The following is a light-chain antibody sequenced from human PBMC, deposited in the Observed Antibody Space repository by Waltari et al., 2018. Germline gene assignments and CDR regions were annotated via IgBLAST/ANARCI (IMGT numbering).Light chain of an antibody. V-gene: IGLV3-1*01. J-gene: IGLJ2*01. CDR3: QAWDSSTASVV. CDR1: KLGDNY. Sequence: SYELTQPPSVSVSPGQTASITCPGDKLGDNYACWYQQKPGQSPVLVIYQYRKRPSGIPERFSGSNSGNTATLTISGTQAMDEADYYCQAWDSSTASVVFGGGTKLTVL. CDR2: QYR.